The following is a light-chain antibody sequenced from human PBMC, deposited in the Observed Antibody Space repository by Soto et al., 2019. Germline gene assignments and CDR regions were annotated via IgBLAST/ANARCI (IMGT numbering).Light chain of an antibody. CDR2: EVS. J-gene: IGLJ1*01. Sequence: QSVLTQPPSASGSPGQSVTISCTGTSSDVGKYDYVSWFQHHPGKAPKLIIYEVSKRPSGVPDRFSGSKSGSTASLTVSGLQTEDEADYFCFSFTTDWTHVFGTGTKVTVL. CDR1: SSDVGKYDY. V-gene: IGLV2-8*01. CDR3: FSFTTDWTHV.